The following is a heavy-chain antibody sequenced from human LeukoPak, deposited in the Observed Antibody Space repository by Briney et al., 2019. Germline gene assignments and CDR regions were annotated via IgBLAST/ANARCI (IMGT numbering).Heavy chain of an antibody. D-gene: IGHD6-13*01. J-gene: IGHJ4*02. Sequence: GGSLRLSCAVSGFTFSDYWMNWVRQAPGKGQELVASIRQDGGERSYVDSVKGRLTVSRDNTKHSLYLQMSSLRAEDTGVYYCARDGTAAGLYFDLWGQGTLVTVS. CDR2: IRQDGGER. CDR1: GFTFSDYW. CDR3: ARDGTAAGLYFDL. V-gene: IGHV3-7*01.